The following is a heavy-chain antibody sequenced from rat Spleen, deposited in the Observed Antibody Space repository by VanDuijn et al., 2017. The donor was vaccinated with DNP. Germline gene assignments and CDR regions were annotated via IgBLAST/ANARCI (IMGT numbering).Heavy chain of an antibody. CDR3: ACWMYTTAVYFDY. CDR1: GFTFSTAW. D-gene: IGHD1-6*01. J-gene: IGHJ2*01. V-gene: IGHV6-6*01. Sequence: EVQVLESGGGLVQPGNSLKLSCATSGFTFSTAWMYWYRQFPEKRLEWVARIKAKSNNYATDYTESVKGRFTISRDDSKSSIYLQMNNLKEEDTAIYYCACWMYTTAVYFDYWGQGVMVTVSS. CDR2: IKAKSNNYAT.